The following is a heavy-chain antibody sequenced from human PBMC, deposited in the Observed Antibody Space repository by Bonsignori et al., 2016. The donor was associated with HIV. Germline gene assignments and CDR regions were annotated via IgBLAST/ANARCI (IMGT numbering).Heavy chain of an antibody. Sequence: QVQLQESGPGLVKPSGTLSLTCVVSGDSIINNHWYHWVRQSPGKGLEWIAETFHAGNINYNPSLKSRVTMSMDKSKNQISLKVTSVSAAYTAVYYCVREPIGWLAFDVWGRGTVVTVSS. CDR2: TFHAGNI. CDR3: VREPIGWLAFDV. V-gene: IGHV4-4*02. J-gene: IGHJ3*01. CDR1: GDSIINNHW. D-gene: IGHD6-19*01.